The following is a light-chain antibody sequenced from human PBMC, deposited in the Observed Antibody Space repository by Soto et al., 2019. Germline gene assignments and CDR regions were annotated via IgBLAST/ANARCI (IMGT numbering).Light chain of an antibody. J-gene: IGKJ4*02. V-gene: IGKV4-1*01. Sequence: DIVMTQSPDSLAVSLGERATINCKSSQSILYSSNTKNYLTRYQQKPGQPPKLLIYWASTRESGVPDRFSGSGSGTDFTLTISSLQAEYVALWCCQKYYSAPPTLSGGTK. CDR3: QKYYSAPPT. CDR2: WAS. CDR1: QSILYSSNTKNY.